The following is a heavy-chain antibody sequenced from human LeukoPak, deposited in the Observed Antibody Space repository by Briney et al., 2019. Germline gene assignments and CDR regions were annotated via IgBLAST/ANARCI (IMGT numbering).Heavy chain of an antibody. CDR1: GYTFTSYD. CDR2: MNPNSGNT. Sequence: GASVKVSCKASGYTFTSYDINWVRQATGQGLEWMGWMNPNSGNTGYAQKFQGRVTMTRNTSISTAYMELSSLRSEDTAVYYCARGPTAGLDYYMDVWGKGTTVTISS. D-gene: IGHD6-25*01. J-gene: IGHJ6*03. CDR3: ARGPTAGLDYYMDV. V-gene: IGHV1-8*01.